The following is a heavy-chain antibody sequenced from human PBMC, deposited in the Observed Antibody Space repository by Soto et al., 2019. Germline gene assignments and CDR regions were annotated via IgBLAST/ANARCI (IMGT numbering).Heavy chain of an antibody. CDR2: ISTTGNYI. CDR1: GFTFSSYT. D-gene: IGHD3-10*01. J-gene: IGHJ4*02. CDR3: AITRAGVS. Sequence: GGSLILSCAASGFTFSSYTMNWVRQAPGKGLEWVSTISTTGNYINYADSVKGRFTVSRDNAKNLLYLHLNRLRADDTGVYYCAITRAGVSWGEGTPVTVYS. V-gene: IGHV3-21*06.